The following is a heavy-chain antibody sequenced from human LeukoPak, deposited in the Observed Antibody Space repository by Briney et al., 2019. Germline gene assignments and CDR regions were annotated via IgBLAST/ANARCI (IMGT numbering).Heavy chain of an antibody. V-gene: IGHV4-30-4*01. J-gene: IGHJ3*02. CDR1: GGSISSGDYY. CDR3: ARVMVSRDAFDI. D-gene: IGHD5-18*01. Sequence: PSQTLSLTCTVSGGSISSGDYYWSWIRQPPGKGLEWIGYIYYSGSTYYNPSLKSRVTISVDTSKHQFSLKLSSVTAADTAVYYCARVMVSRDAFDIWGQGTMVTVSS. CDR2: IYYSGST.